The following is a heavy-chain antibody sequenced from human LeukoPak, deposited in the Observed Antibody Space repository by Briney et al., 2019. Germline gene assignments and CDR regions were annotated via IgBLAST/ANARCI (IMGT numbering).Heavy chain of an antibody. CDR2: INPNSGGT. CDR1: GYTFTGYY. V-gene: IGHV1-2*02. Sequence: ASVKVSCEASGYTFTGYYMHWVRQAPGQGLEWMGWINPNSGGTNYAQKFQGRVTMTRDTSISTAYMELSRLRSDDTAVYYCARGLTYGSSRPEGYWGQGTLVTVSS. D-gene: IGHD3-10*01. CDR3: ARGLTYGSSRPEGY. J-gene: IGHJ4*02.